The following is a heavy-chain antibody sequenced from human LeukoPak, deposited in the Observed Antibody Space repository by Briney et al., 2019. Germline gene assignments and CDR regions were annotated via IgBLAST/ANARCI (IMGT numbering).Heavy chain of an antibody. Sequence: QTGGSLRLSCAASGFTFSSYWMSWVRQAPGKGLEWVANIKQDGSEKYYVDSVKGRFTISRDNAKNSLYLQMNSLRAEDTAVYYCAREDIVVVPAASPYYYYYGMDVWGQGTTVTVSS. CDR2: IKQDGSEK. D-gene: IGHD2-2*01. CDR3: AREDIVVVPAASPYYYYYGMDV. CDR1: GFTFSSYW. V-gene: IGHV3-7*01. J-gene: IGHJ6*02.